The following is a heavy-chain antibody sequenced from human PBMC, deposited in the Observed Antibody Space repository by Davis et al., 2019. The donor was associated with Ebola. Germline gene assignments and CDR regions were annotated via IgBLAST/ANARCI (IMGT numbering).Heavy chain of an antibody. J-gene: IGHJ2*01. CDR1: GFIFSAYA. CDR2: IWFDGSYK. CDR3: AKPARGNGDYWYFDI. Sequence: GESLKISCAASGFIFSAYAMHWVRQAPGKGLEWVAVIWFDGSYKYYADSVKGRFTISRDDSKNTLYLQMNSLRAEDAAVYYCAKPARGNGDYWYFDIWGRGTLVTVSS. D-gene: IGHD2-8*01. V-gene: IGHV3-33*06.